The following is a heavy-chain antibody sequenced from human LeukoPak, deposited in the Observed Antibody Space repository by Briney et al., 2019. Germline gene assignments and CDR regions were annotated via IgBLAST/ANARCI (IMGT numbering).Heavy chain of an antibody. CDR1: GFIFSDYY. D-gene: IGHD5-12*01. CDR2: ISSSGSTI. V-gene: IGHV3-11*01. J-gene: IGHJ4*02. CDR3: ARDPGSGYEEHFDY. Sequence: PGGSLRLSCAASGFIFSDYYMSWIRQAPGKGLEWVSYISSSGSTIYYAASVKGRFTISRDNAKDSLYLQMNSLRAEDTAVYYCARDPGSGYEEHFDYWGQGTLVTVSS.